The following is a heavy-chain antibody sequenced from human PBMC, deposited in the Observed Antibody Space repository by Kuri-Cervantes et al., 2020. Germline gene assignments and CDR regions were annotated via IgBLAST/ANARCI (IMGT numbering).Heavy chain of an antibody. CDR3: VRMGSGSYAQLHPYYDYYYGMDV. D-gene: IGHD3-10*01. V-gene: IGHV3-30*03. CDR2: ISYDGSDK. J-gene: IGHJ6*02. CDR1: GFPFNIYG. Sequence: LSLTCAASGFPFNIYGTHWARQAPGKGLEGVAVISYDGSDKYYVDSVKGRFTISRDNSKNTLYLQVNSLRAEDTAVYYCVRMGSGSYAQLHPYYDYYYGMDVWGQGTTVTVSS.